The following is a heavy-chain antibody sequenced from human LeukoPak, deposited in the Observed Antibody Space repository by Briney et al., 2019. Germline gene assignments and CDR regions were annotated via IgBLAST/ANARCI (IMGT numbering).Heavy chain of an antibody. CDR3: ATPSGSLDAFDI. CDR1: GGSISSYY. V-gene: IGHV4-59*08. Sequence: KTSETLSLTCTVSGGSISSYYWSWIRQPPGKGLEWIGYIYYSGSTNYNPSLKSRVTISVDTSKNQFSLKLSPVTAADTAVYYCATPSGSLDAFDIWGQGTMVTVSS. J-gene: IGHJ3*02. CDR2: IYYSGST. D-gene: IGHD3-10*01.